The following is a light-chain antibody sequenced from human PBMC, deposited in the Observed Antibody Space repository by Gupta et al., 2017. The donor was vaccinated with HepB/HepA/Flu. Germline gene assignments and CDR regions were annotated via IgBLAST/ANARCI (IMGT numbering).Light chain of an antibody. J-gene: IGKJ1*01. V-gene: IGKV1-39*01. Sequence: DIQMTQSPTSLSASVGDRVTITCRASQRISNYLNWYQQKPGKVPKLLIYAASSLQSGVPSRFSASGSGTDFTLTISSMQPEDSATYYCQQSYNTPWTFGQGTQAEIK. CDR3: QQSYNTPWT. CDR2: AAS. CDR1: QRISNY.